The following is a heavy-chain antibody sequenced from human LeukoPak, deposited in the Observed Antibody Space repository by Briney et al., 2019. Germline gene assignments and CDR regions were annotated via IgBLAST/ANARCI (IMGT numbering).Heavy chain of an antibody. V-gene: IGHV5-51*01. Sequence: GESLKISCQGSGYSFTSYWIGWVRQMPGKGLEWMGIIYPGDSDTRYSPSFQGQVTISADKSISTAYLQWSSLKASDTAMYYCARGLVATTPHFDYWGQGTLVTVSS. CDR3: ARGLVATTPHFDY. D-gene: IGHD5-12*01. J-gene: IGHJ4*02. CDR2: IYPGDSDT. CDR1: GYSFTSYW.